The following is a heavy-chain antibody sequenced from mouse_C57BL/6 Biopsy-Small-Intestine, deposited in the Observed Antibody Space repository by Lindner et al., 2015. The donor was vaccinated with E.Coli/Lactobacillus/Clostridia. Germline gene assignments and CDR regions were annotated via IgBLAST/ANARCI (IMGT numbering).Heavy chain of an antibody. CDR1: GYTFTDYN. Sequence: VQLQESGPVLVKPGASVKIPCKASGYTFTDYNMDWVKQSHGKSLEWIGDINPNHGGTIYNQKFKDKATLTVDKSSTTAYMELRSLTSEDTAVYFCTRRGFYDGYYVLDYWGQGTTLTVSS. CDR2: INPNHGGT. CDR3: TRRGFYDGYYVLDY. J-gene: IGHJ2*01. V-gene: IGHV1-18*01. D-gene: IGHD2-3*01.